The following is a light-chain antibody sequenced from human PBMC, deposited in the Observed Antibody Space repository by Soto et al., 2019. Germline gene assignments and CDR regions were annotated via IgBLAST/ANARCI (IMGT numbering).Light chain of an antibody. CDR1: QSISSW. CDR2: DTT. CDR3: QQYNSYSPK. J-gene: IGKJ1*01. V-gene: IGKV1-5*01. Sequence: DIQMSLSPSRLSASVLYIVTITVRASQSISSWLAWYQQKPGKAPKLLIYDTTTLQSWVPSRFSGSGSETEITLTISGLQPGDSATYYCQQYNSYSPKFGQGTKVDIK.